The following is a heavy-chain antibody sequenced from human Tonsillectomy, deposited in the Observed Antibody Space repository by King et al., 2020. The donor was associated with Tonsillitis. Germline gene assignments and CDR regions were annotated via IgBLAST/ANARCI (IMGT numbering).Heavy chain of an antibody. V-gene: IGHV3-30-3*01. CDR3: ARDLGDGYNTPYYGMDV. CDR1: GFIFSSHA. Sequence: VQLVESGGGVVQPGRSLRLSCVASGFIFSSHAMYWVRQAPGKGLQWVAVISYDGSDKYYVDSVKGRFTISRDNSKNTVYLQMNSLRAEDTAVYYCARDLGDGYNTPYYGMDVWGQGTTVTVSS. CDR2: ISYDGSDK. D-gene: IGHD5-24*01. J-gene: IGHJ6*02.